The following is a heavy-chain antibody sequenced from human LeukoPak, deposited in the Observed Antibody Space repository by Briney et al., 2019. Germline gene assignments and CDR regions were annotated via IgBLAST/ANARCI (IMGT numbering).Heavy chain of an antibody. CDR1: GGSISSGSYY. CDR2: IYTSGST. J-gene: IGHJ4*02. V-gene: IGHV4-61*02. Sequence: SETLSLTCTVSGGSISSGSYYWSWIRQPAGKGLEWIGRIYTSGSTNYNPSLKSRVTISVDTSKNQFSLKLSSVTAADTAVYYCARGPGRIAAAGRRVVWGQGTLVTVSS. CDR3: ARGPGRIAAAGRRVV. D-gene: IGHD6-13*01.